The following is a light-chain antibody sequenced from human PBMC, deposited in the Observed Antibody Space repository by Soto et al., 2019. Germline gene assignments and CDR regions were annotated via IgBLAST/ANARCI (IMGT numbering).Light chain of an antibody. CDR1: QSVSSS. CDR2: GAS. Sequence: EIVLTQSPATLSLSPGDRATLSCRASQSVSSSLAWYQHKPGRAPRLLIDGASSRAAGIPDRFSGSGSGTDFTLTISRLEPEDLAVYYCQQYDYLVTFGQGTKVDI. V-gene: IGKV3-20*01. J-gene: IGKJ1*01. CDR3: QQYDYLVT.